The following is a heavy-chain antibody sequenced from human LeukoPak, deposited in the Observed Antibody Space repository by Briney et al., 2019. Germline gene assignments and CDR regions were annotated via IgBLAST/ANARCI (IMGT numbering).Heavy chain of an antibody. V-gene: IGHV3-23*01. D-gene: IGHD1-1*01. CDR3: AKDSIGRTVHY. CDR2: ISGSGGST. J-gene: IGHJ4*02. Sequence: GGSLRLSCAASGFTFTSYSMKWVRQAPGKGLEWVSAISGSGGSTYYADSVKGRFTISRDNSKNTLYLQMNSLRAEDTAVYYCAKDSIGRTVHYWGQGTLVTVSS. CDR1: GFTFTSYS.